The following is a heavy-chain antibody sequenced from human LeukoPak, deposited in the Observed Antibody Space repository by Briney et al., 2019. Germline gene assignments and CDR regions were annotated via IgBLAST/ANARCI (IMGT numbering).Heavy chain of an antibody. CDR2: INWNGGST. J-gene: IGHJ4*02. D-gene: IGHD2-8*01. CDR1: GFTFDDYG. CDR3: ARGGGYCTNGVCPFDY. V-gene: IGHV3-20*01. Sequence: GGSLRLSCAASGFTFDDYGMSWVRQAPGKGLEWVSGINWNGGSTGYADSVKGRFTISRDNAKNSLYLQMNSLRAEDTALYHCARGGGYCTNGVCPFDYWGQGTLVTVSS.